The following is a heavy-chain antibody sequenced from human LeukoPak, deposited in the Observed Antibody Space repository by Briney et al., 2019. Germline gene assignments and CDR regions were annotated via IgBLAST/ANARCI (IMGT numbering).Heavy chain of an antibody. Sequence: GRSLRLSCAASGFTFSNYGIHWVRQAPGKGLEYVSAISSTGGSTYYANSVKGRFTISRDNSKNTLYLQMGSLRAEDMAVYYCARGPFYCSSTSCYTFDYWGQGTLVTVSS. CDR2: ISSTGGST. D-gene: IGHD2-2*01. CDR3: ARGPFYCSSTSCYTFDY. CDR1: GFTFSNYG. J-gene: IGHJ4*02. V-gene: IGHV3-64*01.